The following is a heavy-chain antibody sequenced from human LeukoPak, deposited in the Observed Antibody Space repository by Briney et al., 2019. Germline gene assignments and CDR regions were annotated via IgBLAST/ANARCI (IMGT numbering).Heavy chain of an antibody. CDR1: GFTVNTNY. J-gene: IGHJ6*02. Sequence: GGSLRLSCAASGFTVNTNYMTWVRQTPEKGLEWVSVIYDIGTTYYADSVKGRFTISRDNSKNTVYLQMNSLRVDDTAIYYCARVCGTYPCYYGMDVWGQGATVTVSS. V-gene: IGHV3-66*01. CDR3: ARVCGTYPCYYGMDV. CDR2: IYDIGTT. D-gene: IGHD1-26*01.